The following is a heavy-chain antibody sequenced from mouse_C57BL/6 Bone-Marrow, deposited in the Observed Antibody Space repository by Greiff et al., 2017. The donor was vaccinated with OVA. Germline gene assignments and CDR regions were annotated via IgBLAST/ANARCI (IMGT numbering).Heavy chain of an antibody. CDR3: ARAYDYDWYFDV. CDR2: ISSGSSTI. V-gene: IGHV5-17*01. CDR1: GFTFSDYG. D-gene: IGHD2-4*01. J-gene: IGHJ1*03. Sequence: EVQRVESGGGLVKPGGSLKLSCAASGFTFSDYGMHWVRQAPEKGLEWVAYISSGSSTIYYADTVKGRFTISRDNAKNTLFLQMTSLWSEDTAMYYCARAYDYDWYFDVWGTGTTVTVSS.